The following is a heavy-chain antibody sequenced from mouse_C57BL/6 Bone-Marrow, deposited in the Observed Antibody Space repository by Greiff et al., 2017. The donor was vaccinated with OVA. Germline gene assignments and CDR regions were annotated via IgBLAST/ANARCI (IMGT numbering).Heavy chain of an antibody. CDR2: INSDGGST. V-gene: IGHV5-2*03. Sequence: EVKLVESGGGLVQPGESLKLSCESNEYEFPSHDMSWVRKTPEKRLELVAAINSDGGSTYYPDTMERRFIISRDTTKKTLYLQMSSLRSEDTALYYCARHRYYGSSYEWYFDVWGTGTTVTVSS. D-gene: IGHD1-1*01. CDR1: EYEFPSHD. J-gene: IGHJ1*03. CDR3: ARHRYYGSSYEWYFDV.